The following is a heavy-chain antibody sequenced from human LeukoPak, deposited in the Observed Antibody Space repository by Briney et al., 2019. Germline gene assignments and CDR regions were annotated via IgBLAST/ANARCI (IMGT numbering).Heavy chain of an antibody. V-gene: IGHV3-23*01. CDR2: ISGSSGST. CDR3: ARHLTVATIVGAFDI. CDR1: GGTFSSYA. Sequence: PGGSLRLSCAASGGTFSSYAMSWLRQAPGKGLEGVSAISGSSGSTYHADSVKGRFTISRDNAKNSLYLQMNSLRAEDTAVYYCARHLTVATIVGAFDIWGQGTMVTVSS. D-gene: IGHD5-12*01. J-gene: IGHJ3*02.